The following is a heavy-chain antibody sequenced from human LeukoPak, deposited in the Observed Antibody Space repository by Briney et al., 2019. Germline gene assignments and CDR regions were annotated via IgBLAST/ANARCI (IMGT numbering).Heavy chain of an antibody. CDR1: GFTFSVYS. D-gene: IGHD4-23*01. Sequence: GGSLRLSCAASGFTFSVYSMNWVRQAPGKGLEWVSSITTSSSDMYYADSVKGRFTISRGNAKNSLFLQMNSLRAEDTAVYYCARDWYTAERWTIYYSYYIDVWGKGTTVTVSS. V-gene: IGHV3-21*01. CDR2: ITTSSSDM. CDR3: ARDWYTAERWTIYYSYYIDV. J-gene: IGHJ6*03.